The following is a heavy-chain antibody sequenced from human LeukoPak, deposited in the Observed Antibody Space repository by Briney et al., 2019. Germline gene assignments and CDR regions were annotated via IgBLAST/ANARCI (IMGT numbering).Heavy chain of an antibody. CDR3: ARTARDTIFGVVTPYYFDY. Sequence: SETLSLTCTVSGGSISSYYWSWIRQPPEKGLEWIGYIYYSGSTNYNPSLKSRVTISVDTSKNQFSLKLSSVTAADTAVYYCARTARDTIFGVVTPYYFDYWGQGTLVTVSS. CDR2: IYYSGST. D-gene: IGHD3-3*01. V-gene: IGHV4-59*01. J-gene: IGHJ4*02. CDR1: GGSISSYY.